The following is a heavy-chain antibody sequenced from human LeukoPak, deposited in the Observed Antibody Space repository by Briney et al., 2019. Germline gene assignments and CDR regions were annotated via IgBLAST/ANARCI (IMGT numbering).Heavy chain of an antibody. CDR3: AKEGVGPANDAFDF. J-gene: IGHJ3*01. CDR1: GFTFSSSA. D-gene: IGHD2-15*01. CDR2: INESGGST. Sequence: GGSLRLSCAASGFTFSSSAMNWVRQAPGKGLEWVSNINESGGSTYYADSVKGRFTISRDNSKNTLDLQMNSLRAEDTAVYYCAKEGVGPANDAFDFWGQGTMVAVSS. V-gene: IGHV3-23*01.